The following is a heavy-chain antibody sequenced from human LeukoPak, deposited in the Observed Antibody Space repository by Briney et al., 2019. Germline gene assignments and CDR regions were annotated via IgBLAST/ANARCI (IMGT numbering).Heavy chain of an antibody. D-gene: IGHD5-18*01. Sequence: GGSLRLSCAASGFTFSSYSMNWVRQAPGKGLEWVSSISSSSSYIYSADSVKGRFTISRDNAKNSLYLQMNSLRAEDTAVYYCAFARGYNYGSFDYWGQGTLVTVSS. CDR2: ISSSSSYI. CDR3: AFARGYNYGSFDY. CDR1: GFTFSSYS. V-gene: IGHV3-21*01. J-gene: IGHJ4*02.